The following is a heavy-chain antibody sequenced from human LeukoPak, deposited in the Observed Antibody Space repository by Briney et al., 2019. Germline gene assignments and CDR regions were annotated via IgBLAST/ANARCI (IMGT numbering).Heavy chain of an antibody. CDR3: AREDLVGTSFGSFDY. J-gene: IGHJ4*02. CDR1: GFTFSSYW. D-gene: IGHD1-26*01. V-gene: IGHV3-7*01. CDR2: IKQDGSEK. Sequence: QPGGSLRLPCAASGFTFSSYWMSWVRQAPGKGLEWVANIKQDGSEKYYVDSVKGRFTISRDNSKNTLYLQMGSLRAEDMAVYYCAREDLVGTSFGSFDYWGQGTLVTVSS.